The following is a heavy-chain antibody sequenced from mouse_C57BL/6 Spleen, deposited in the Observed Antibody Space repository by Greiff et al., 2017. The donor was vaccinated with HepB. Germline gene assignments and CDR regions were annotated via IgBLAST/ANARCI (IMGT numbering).Heavy chain of an antibody. V-gene: IGHV1-69*01. CDR1: GYTFTSYW. Sequence: QVQLQQPGAELVMPGASVKLSCKASGYTFTSYWMHWVKQRPGQGLEWIGEIDPSDSYTNYNQKFKGKSTLTVDKSSSTAYMQLSSLTSEDSAVYYCARGGVSYSNYVAWFAYWGQGTLVTVSA. D-gene: IGHD2-5*01. CDR2: IDPSDSYT. CDR3: ARGGVSYSNYVAWFAY. J-gene: IGHJ3*01.